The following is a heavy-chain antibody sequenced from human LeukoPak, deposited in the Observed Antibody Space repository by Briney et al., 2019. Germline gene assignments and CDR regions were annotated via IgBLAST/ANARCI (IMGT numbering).Heavy chain of an antibody. J-gene: IGHJ4*02. CDR3: ARTPSSGWLYYFDY. Sequence: SETLSLTCTVSGGSISSGGYYWSWIRQHPGRGLEWIGYIYYSGSTYYNPSLKSRVTISVDTSKNQFSLKLSSVTAADTAVYYCARTPSSGWLYYFDYWGQGTLVTVSS. CDR1: GGSISSGGYY. D-gene: IGHD6-19*01. CDR2: IYYSGST. V-gene: IGHV4-31*03.